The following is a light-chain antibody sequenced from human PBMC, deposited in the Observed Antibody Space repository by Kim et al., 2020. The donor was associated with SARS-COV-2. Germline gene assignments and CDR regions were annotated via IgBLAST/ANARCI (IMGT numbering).Light chain of an antibody. CDR2: QDS. CDR3: QAWDSSTYV. V-gene: IGLV3-1*01. CDR1: KLGDKY. Sequence: SYELTQPPSVSVSPGQTASITCSGDKLGDKYACWYQQKPGQSPVLVIYQDSKRPSGIPERFSASNSGNTATLTIRGTQAMDEADYYCQAWDSSTYVFGTG. J-gene: IGLJ1*01.